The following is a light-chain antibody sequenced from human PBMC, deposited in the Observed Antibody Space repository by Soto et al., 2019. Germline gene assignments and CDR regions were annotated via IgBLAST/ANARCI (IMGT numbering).Light chain of an antibody. V-gene: IGKV3-11*01. J-gene: IGKJ2*01. CDR2: DAS. Sequence: EIVLTQSPATLSLSPGERATLSCRASQSVSSYLAWYQQKPGQAPRLLIYDASNRATGITARFSGSGSGTDFTLTISSLEPEDFAVYFCQPRSNWPPTFGQGTKMEIK. CDR3: QPRSNWPPT. CDR1: QSVSSY.